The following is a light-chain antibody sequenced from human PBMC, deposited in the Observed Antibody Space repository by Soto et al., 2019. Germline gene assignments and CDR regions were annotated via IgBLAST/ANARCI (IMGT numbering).Light chain of an antibody. J-gene: IGKJ3*01. CDR1: QNINNW. CDR2: DAS. V-gene: IGKV1-5*01. Sequence: DIQLTQSPSTLSASVGDRVTLTCRASQNINNWLAWYQQKPGKAPKVLIYDASTLESGVPSRFSGSGSGTVFTLTISSLQPDDFATYYCQQYDGNFGPGTKVDIK. CDR3: QQYDGN.